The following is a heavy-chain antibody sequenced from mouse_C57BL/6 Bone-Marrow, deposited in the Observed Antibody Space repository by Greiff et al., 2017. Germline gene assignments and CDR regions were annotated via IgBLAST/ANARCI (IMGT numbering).Heavy chain of an antibody. CDR2: INPGSGGT. Sequence: VQVVESGAELVRPGTSVKVSCKASGYAFTNYLIEWVKQRPGQGLEWIGVINPGSGGTNYNEKFKGKATLTADKSSSTAYMQLSSLTSEDSAVYFCARWGGRGYFDYWGQGTTLTVSS. J-gene: IGHJ2*01. CDR3: ARWGGRGYFDY. D-gene: IGHD3-3*01. CDR1: GYAFTNYL. V-gene: IGHV1-54*01.